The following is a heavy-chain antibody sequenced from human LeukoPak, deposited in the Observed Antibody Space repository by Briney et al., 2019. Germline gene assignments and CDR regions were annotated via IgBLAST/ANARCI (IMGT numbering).Heavy chain of an antibody. V-gene: IGHV1-2*02. J-gene: IGHJ5*02. CDR3: ARGDKKENQSGPSGYFDP. CDR1: GYTFTGCH. Sequence: ASVKVSCKASGYTFTGCHIHWMRQAPGQGLEWMGWINPSSGGTNFGPKFHGRVSMTRDTSINTVYMELSSLRSDDTAVYYCARGDKKENQSGPSGYFDPWGQGTLVTVSS. CDR2: INPSSGGT. D-gene: IGHD3-10*01.